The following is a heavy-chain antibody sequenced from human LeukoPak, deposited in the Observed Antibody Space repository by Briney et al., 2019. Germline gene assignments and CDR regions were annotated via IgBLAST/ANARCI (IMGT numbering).Heavy chain of an antibody. CDR2: ISSSSSYI. Sequence: PWGSLRLSCAASGFSFSSHSMYWVCQAPRKGLEWVSSISSSSSYIYYADSVKGRFTISRDNAKNSLYLQMNSLRVEDTAVYYCARGQGGYDYGYPDYWGQGTLVTVSS. J-gene: IGHJ4*02. CDR1: GFSFSSHS. V-gene: IGHV3-21*01. CDR3: ARGQGGYDYGYPDY. D-gene: IGHD5-18*01.